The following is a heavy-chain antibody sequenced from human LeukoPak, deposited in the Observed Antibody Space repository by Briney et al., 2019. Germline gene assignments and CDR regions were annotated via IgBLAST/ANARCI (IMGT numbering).Heavy chain of an antibody. CDR3: VREDRDDYTNDY. Sequence: QPGGSLRLSCAASGFTSSSYWMSWVRQAPGKGLEWVANIKQDGSEKYYVDSVKGRFTISRDNSKNTLYLQMNSLRAEDTAMYYCVREDRDDYTNDYWGQGTLVTVSS. J-gene: IGHJ4*02. CDR2: IKQDGSEK. CDR1: GFTSSSYW. V-gene: IGHV3-7*01. D-gene: IGHD5-24*01.